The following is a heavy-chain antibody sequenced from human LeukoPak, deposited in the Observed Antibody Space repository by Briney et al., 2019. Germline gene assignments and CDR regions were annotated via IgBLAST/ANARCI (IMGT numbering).Heavy chain of an antibody. CDR3: AKDSFRVGATRGGRPTKYFQH. Sequence: QPGGSLRLSCAASGFTFSSYAMSWVRQAPGKGLERVSAISGSGGSTYYADSVKGRFTISRDNSKNTLYLQMNSLRAEDTAVYYCAKDSFRVGATRGGRPTKYFQHWGQGTLVTVSS. J-gene: IGHJ1*01. V-gene: IGHV3-23*01. D-gene: IGHD1-26*01. CDR2: ISGSGGST. CDR1: GFTFSSYA.